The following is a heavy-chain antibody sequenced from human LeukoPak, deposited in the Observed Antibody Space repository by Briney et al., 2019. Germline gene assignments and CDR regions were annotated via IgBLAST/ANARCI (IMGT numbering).Heavy chain of an antibody. CDR3: ARPPLAVAGTRYFDY. CDR1: GFTFSSYA. CDR2: ISGSGGST. Sequence: GGSLRLSCAASGFTFSSYAMSWVRQAPGKGLEWVSAISGSGGSTYYADSVKGRFTISRDNSKNTLYLQMNSLRAEDTAVYYCARPPLAVAGTRYFDYWGQGTLVTVSS. V-gene: IGHV3-23*01. D-gene: IGHD6-19*01. J-gene: IGHJ4*02.